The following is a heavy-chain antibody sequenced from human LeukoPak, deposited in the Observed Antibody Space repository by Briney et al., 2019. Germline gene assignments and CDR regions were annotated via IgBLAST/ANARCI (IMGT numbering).Heavy chain of an antibody. V-gene: IGHV4-61*02. CDR2: IYTSGST. D-gene: IGHD3-22*01. J-gene: IGHJ4*02. CDR3: ARDSSGYHDY. CDR1: GGSISSGSYS. Sequence: SETLSLTCTVSGGSISSGSYSWNWIRQPAGKGLEWIGRIYTSGSTNYNPSLKSRLTISVDTSKNQFSLKLSSVTAADTAVYYCARDSSGYHDYWGQGTLVTVSS.